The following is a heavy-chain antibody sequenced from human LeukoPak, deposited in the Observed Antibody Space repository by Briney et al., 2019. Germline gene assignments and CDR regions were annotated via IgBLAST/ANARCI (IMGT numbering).Heavy chain of an antibody. Sequence: ASVKVSCKASGYTFTGYYMHWVRQAPGQGLEWMGRINPDSGDTNYAQKFQGRVTMTRDTSINTAYMELSRLTSDDTAVYYCVRDRLGNYYLFDFWGQGTLVTVSS. CDR2: INPDSGDT. CDR3: VRDRLGNYYLFDF. J-gene: IGHJ4*02. V-gene: IGHV1-2*06. D-gene: IGHD1-26*01. CDR1: GYTFTGYY.